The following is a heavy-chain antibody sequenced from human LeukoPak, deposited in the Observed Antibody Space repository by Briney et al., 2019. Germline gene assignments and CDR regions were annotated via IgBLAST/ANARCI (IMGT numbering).Heavy chain of an antibody. Sequence: GGSLRLSCAASGFSLRSNYMNWARQAPGKGLEWLSHISTSGSSIHYADSVKGRFTISRDNAKNSLYLQMNSLRVEDTAVYYCARDATTELGTVYMDVWGKGTTVTISS. CDR3: ARDATTELGTVYMDV. CDR1: GFSLRSNY. J-gene: IGHJ6*03. V-gene: IGHV3-48*03. CDR2: ISTSGSSI. D-gene: IGHD4-17*01.